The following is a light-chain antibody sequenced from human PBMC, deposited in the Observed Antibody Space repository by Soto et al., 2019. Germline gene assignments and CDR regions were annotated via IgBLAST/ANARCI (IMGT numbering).Light chain of an antibody. V-gene: IGLV1-51*01. J-gene: IGLJ1*01. CDR3: GTWDSSLSVVV. Sequence: QSVLTQPPSVSAAPGQKVTISCSGSKSNIGNNYVSWYQQLPGTAPKLVIYDNINRPSGIPDRFSGSKSGTSATLGITGLQTGDDADYYCGTWDSSLSVVVFGTGTKVTV. CDR2: DNI. CDR1: KSNIGNNY.